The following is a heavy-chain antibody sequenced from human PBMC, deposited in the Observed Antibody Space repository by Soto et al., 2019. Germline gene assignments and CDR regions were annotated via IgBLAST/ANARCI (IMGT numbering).Heavy chain of an antibody. Sequence: PGGSLRLSCAASGFTFSTYGMHWVRQAPGKGLEWVAVIWYDGNNKFYADSVKGRFTISRDNSKSTLYLQMNSLRAEDTALYYCARDRVSPKDRYYYYGMDVWGQGNTVTVSS. CDR1: GFTFSTYG. V-gene: IGHV3-33*01. CDR3: ARDRVSPKDRYYYYGMDV. CDR2: IWYDGNNK. D-gene: IGHD2-21*01. J-gene: IGHJ6*02.